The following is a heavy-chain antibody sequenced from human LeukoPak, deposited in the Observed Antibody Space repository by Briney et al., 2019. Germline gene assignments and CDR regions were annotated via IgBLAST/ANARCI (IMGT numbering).Heavy chain of an antibody. V-gene: IGHV3-43*02. CDR3: AKDSSSWYGDFDY. Sequence: GGSLRFSCAASGFTFDDYAMHWVRQAPGKGVEWVSLISGDGGSTYYADSVKGRFTISRDNSKNSLYLQMNSLRTEDTALYYCAKDSSSWYGDFDYWGQGTLVTVSS. CDR2: ISGDGGST. CDR1: GFTFDDYA. J-gene: IGHJ4*02. D-gene: IGHD6-13*01.